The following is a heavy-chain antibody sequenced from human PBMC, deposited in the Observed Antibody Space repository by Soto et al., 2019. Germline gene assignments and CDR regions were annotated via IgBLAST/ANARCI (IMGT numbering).Heavy chain of an antibody. CDR2: IYYSRST. CDR3: ARVAAAGRFDY. CDR1: GGSISSYY. D-gene: IGHD6-13*01. V-gene: IGHV4-59*01. Sequence: SETLSLTCTVSGGSISSYYWSWIRQPPGKGLEWIGYIYYSRSTNYNPSLKSRVTISVDTSKNQFSLKLSSVTAADTAVYYCARVAAAGRFDYWGQGTLVTVSS. J-gene: IGHJ4*02.